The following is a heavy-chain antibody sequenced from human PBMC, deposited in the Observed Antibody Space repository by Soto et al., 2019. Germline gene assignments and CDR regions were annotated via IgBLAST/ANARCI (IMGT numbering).Heavy chain of an antibody. D-gene: IGHD6-6*01. CDR3: VKDGEAASPGWFDT. J-gene: IGHJ5*02. V-gene: IGHV3-9*01. Sequence: EVQLVEFGGGLVQPGRSLRLSCSASGFTFEDFAMHWVRRVPGKGLEWVAGNRWNGEAVGYAASVKGRCTSSRDNAKKLLFLQMNSLRVDDTALYYCVKDGEAASPGWFDTWGQGTQVTVSA. CDR1: GFTFEDFA. CDR2: NRWNGEAV.